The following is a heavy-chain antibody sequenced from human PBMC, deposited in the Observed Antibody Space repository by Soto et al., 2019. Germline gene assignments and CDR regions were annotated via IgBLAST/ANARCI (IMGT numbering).Heavy chain of an antibody. D-gene: IGHD1-7*01. V-gene: IGHV3-13*01. CDR2: IGTAGDT. CDR1: GFTFSSYD. Sequence: GGSLRLSCAASGFTFSSYDMHWVRQATGKGLEWVSAIGTAGDTYYPGSVKGRFTISRENAKNSLYLQMNSLRAGDTAVYYCARGRGNYVTQYYYGIDVWGQGTTVTVSS. CDR3: ARGRGNYVTQYYYGIDV. J-gene: IGHJ6*02.